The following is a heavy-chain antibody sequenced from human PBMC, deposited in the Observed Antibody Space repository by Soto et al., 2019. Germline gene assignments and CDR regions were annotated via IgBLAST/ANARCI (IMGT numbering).Heavy chain of an antibody. Sequence: QVQLQESGPGLVKASETLSFSCTVSGHSISADYWSWIRQPAGKRLEWIGRVDASGNTNYNPSLKSRVTMSVDTSKNQFFLKVRSVTAADTAMYFCARDVGGSVVPHWFDPWGQGALVTVSS. CDR3: ARDVGGSVVPHWFDP. CDR2: VDASGNT. V-gene: IGHV4-4*07. J-gene: IGHJ5*02. D-gene: IGHD3-22*01. CDR1: GHSISADY.